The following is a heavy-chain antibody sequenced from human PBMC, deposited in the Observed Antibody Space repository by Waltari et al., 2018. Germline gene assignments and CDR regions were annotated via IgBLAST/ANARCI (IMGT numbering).Heavy chain of an antibody. Sequence: QVQLQESGPGLVKPSETLSLTCTVSGGSISSYYWSWIRQPPGKGLEWIGYIYYSGSTNYTPSLKSRVTISVDTSKNQFSLKLSSVTAADTAVYYCAREYRGRDGYNKGWYFDLWGRGTLVTVSS. CDR3: AREYRGRDGYNKGWYFDL. D-gene: IGHD5-12*01. J-gene: IGHJ2*01. CDR1: GGSISSYY. V-gene: IGHV4-59*01. CDR2: IYYSGST.